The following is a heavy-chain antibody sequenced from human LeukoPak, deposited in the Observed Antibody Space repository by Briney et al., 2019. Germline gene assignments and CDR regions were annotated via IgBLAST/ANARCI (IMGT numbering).Heavy chain of an antibody. CDR3: AKVQWELPNYFDY. CDR1: GFTFSSYA. J-gene: IGHJ4*02. D-gene: IGHD1-26*01. CDR2: ISGSGGST. V-gene: IGHV3-23*01. Sequence: GGSLRLSCVASGFTFSSYAMSWVRQAPGKGLEWVSAISGSGGSTYYADSVKGRFTISRDNSKNTLYLQMNSLRAEDTAVYYCAKVQWELPNYFDYWGQGTLVTVSS.